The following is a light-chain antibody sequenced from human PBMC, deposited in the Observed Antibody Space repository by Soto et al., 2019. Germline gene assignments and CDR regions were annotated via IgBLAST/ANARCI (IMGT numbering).Light chain of an antibody. J-gene: IGLJ1*01. CDR3: GTWDSSLSAYV. Sequence: QAVLTQPPSVSAAPGQKVTVSCSGSRSNIGNNAVAWYQHLPGTAPKLLIYDNDKRPSGIPDRFSGSKSGTSATLGITGLQTGDEADYYCGTWDSSLSAYVFGTGTKLTVL. V-gene: IGLV1-51*01. CDR2: DND. CDR1: RSNIGNNA.